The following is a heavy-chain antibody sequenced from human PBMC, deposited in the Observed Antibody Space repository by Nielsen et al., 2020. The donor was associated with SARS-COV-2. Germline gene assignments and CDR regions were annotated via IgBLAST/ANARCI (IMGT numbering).Heavy chain of an antibody. CDR2: IRPDGTGA. D-gene: IGHD2-2*02. V-gene: IGHV3-7*03. CDR3: ARRNIVVVPSPILGLGPFFSSYYVDV. Sequence: GESLKISCAASGFTFSASWMAWVRQAPGKGLEWLSNIRPDGTGANYVDSVKGRFTISRDNAKNLLYLQMGSLRADDTAVYYCARRNIVVVPSPILGLGPFFSSYYVDVWGKGTTVTVSS. CDR1: GFTFSASW. J-gene: IGHJ6*03.